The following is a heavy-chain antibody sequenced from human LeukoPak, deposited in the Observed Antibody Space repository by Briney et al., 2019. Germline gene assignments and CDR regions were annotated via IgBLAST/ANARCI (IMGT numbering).Heavy chain of an antibody. V-gene: IGHV1-46*01. CDR1: GYTFTSYY. CDR2: INPSGGST. J-gene: IGHJ4*02. CDR3: ARDGKPTMIEYYFDY. D-gene: IGHD3-22*01. Sequence: ASVKVSCKASGYTFTSYYMHWVRQVPGQGLEWMGIINPSGGSTSYAQKFQGRVTMTRDTSTSTVYMELSSLRSEDTAVYYCARDGKPTMIEYYFDYWGQGTLVTVSS.